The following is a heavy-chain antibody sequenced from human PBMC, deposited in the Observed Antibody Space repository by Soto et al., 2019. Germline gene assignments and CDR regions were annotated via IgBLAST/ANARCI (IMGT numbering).Heavy chain of an antibody. CDR1: GFTFSSYA. D-gene: IGHD3-3*01. J-gene: IGHJ4*02. CDR3: AKDYDFWSGYPSHFDY. CDR2: ISGSGGST. V-gene: IGHV3-23*01. Sequence: PGGSLRLSCAASGFTFSSYAMSWVRQAPGKGLEWVSAISGSGGSTYYADSVKGRFTISRDNSKNTLYLQMNSLRAEDTAVYYCAKDYDFWSGYPSHFDYWGQGTLVTVS.